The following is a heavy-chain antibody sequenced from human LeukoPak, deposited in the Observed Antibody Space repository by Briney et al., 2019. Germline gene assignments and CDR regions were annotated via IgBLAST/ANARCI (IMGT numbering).Heavy chain of an antibody. Sequence: GGSLRLSCTASGFTFSGYSMNWIRQAPGKGLEWVSSFGTRSTSVYHAGSVKGRFAISRDNAKNSLYLQMNSLRAEDTALYYCAREVSEGFDFWGQGTLVTVSS. V-gene: IGHV3-21*01. CDR3: AREVSEGFDF. J-gene: IGHJ4*02. CDR1: GFTFSGYS. CDR2: FGTRSTSV. D-gene: IGHD3-22*01.